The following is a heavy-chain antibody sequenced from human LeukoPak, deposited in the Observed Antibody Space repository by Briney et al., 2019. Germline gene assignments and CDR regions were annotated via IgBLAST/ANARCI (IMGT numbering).Heavy chain of an antibody. CDR2: IRYDGSNK. J-gene: IGHJ4*02. D-gene: IGHD6-6*01. V-gene: IGHV3-30*02. CDR1: GFIFSNYG. Sequence: PGGSLRLSCAASGFIFSNYGMHWVRQAPGKGLEGVAFIRYDGSNKYYADSVKGRFTISRDNSKNTLYLQMNSLRAEDTAVYHCAKDWASGTTIAASPPDYWGQGTLVTVSS. CDR3: AKDWASGTTIAASPPDY.